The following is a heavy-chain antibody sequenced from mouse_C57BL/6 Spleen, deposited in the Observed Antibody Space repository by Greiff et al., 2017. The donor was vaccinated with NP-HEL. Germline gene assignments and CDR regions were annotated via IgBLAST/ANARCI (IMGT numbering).Heavy chain of an antibody. CDR1: GEKGKREG. Sequence: QVQLQQPGSSLFKKGAAVKMACKAAGEKGKREGRKGGKKRRGKGMEWIGEISPGSGSTNYNEKFKSKATLTVDKSSSTAYMQLSSLTSEDSAVYYCARSPYGSSYWYFDVWGTGTTVTVSS. CDR2: ISPGSGST. J-gene: IGHJ1*03. CDR3: ARSPYGSSYWYFDV. D-gene: IGHD1-1*01. V-gene: IGHV1-55*01.